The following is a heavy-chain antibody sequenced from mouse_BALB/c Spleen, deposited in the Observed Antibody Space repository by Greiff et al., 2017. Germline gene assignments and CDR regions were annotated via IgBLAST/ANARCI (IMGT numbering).Heavy chain of an antibody. J-gene: IGHJ3*01. Sequence: EVQLQQSGAELVRSGASVKLSCTASGFNIKDYYIHWVKQRPEQGLEWIGWIDPENGDTEYAPKFQDKATITADTSSNTAYLQLSSLTSEDTAVYYCNAGDGYSAWFAYWGQGTLVTVSA. CDR1: GFNIKDYY. V-gene: IGHV14-4*02. CDR3: NAGDGYSAWFAY. CDR2: IDPENGDT. D-gene: IGHD2-3*01.